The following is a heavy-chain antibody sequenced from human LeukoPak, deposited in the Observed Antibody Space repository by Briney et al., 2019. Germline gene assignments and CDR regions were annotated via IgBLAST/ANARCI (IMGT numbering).Heavy chain of an antibody. J-gene: IGHJ4*02. D-gene: IGHD4-11*01. Sequence: GGSLRLSCTAFEFTFSDYAMTWVRQAPGKGLEWLGFIRSKAFGGTTEYAASVKGRFTISRDDSKSIAYLQIISLKTDDTAVYYCTRGPYNNYVNLDYLGQGTLVTVSS. CDR2: IRSKAFGGTT. V-gene: IGHV3-49*04. CDR3: TRGPYNNYVNLDY. CDR1: EFTFSDYA.